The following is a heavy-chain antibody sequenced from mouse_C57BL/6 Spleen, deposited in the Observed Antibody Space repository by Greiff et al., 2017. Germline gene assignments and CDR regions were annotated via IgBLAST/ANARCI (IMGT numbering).Heavy chain of an antibody. CDR2: IYPRSGNT. D-gene: IGHD2-4*01. CDR3: ARGSYYDYERDAMDY. J-gene: IGHJ4*01. Sequence: QVQLQQSGAELARPGASVKLSCKASGYTFTSYGISWVKQRTGPGLEWIGEIYPRSGNTYYNEKFKGKATLTADKSSSTAYMELRSLTSEDSAVYFCARGSYYDYERDAMDYWGQGTSVTVSS. CDR1: GYTFTSYG. V-gene: IGHV1-81*01.